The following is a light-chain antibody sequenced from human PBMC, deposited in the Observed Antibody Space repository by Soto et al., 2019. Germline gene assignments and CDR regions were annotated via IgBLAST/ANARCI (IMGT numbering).Light chain of an antibody. CDR3: SSYTSSSTLYV. J-gene: IGLJ1*01. CDR1: SSDVGGYNY. Sequence: QSALTQPASVSGSPGQSITISCTGTSSDVGGYNYVSWYQQHPGKAPKLMIYEVSNRPSGVSNRFSGSKSGNTASLTISGLQAEDEADYSCSSYTSSSTLYVFGTGTMLTVL. V-gene: IGLV2-14*01. CDR2: EVS.